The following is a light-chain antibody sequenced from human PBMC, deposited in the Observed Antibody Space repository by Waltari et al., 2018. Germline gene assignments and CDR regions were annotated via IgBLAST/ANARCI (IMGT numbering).Light chain of an antibody. CDR2: KAS. J-gene: IGKJ4*01. V-gene: IGKV1-5*03. CDR1: QSISNW. Sequence: DIQMTQSPSTLSASVGDRFTITCRASQSISNWLAWYQQKPGKAPKLLIYKASNLESGVPSRFSGSGSGTEFTLTISSLQPDDFATYYCQQYNSYSLLTFGGGTKVEIK. CDR3: QQYNSYSLLT.